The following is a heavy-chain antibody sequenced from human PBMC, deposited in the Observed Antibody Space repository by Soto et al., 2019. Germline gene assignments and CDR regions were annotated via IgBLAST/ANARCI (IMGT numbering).Heavy chain of an antibody. CDR3: ARDYHFWSGERHYYYGMDV. CDR2: INPRSGKT. D-gene: IGHD3-3*01. Sequence: ASVKVSCKSSGDTLSTYYMHWARQAPGQGLEWMGIINPRSGKTNYPQKFQGRVTMTTDTSTSTAYMELRSLRSDDTAVYYCARDYHFWSGERHYYYGMDVWGQGTTVTVSS. V-gene: IGHV1-46*01. J-gene: IGHJ6*02. CDR1: GDTLSTYY.